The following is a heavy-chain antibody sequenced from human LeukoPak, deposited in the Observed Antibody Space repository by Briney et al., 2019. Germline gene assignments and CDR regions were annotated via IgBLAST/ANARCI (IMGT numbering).Heavy chain of an antibody. CDR2: IKQDGSQE. CDR1: RYTLSTYW. D-gene: IGHD3-3*01. CDR3: ARGVPYDSWSGPHYSDY. J-gene: IGHJ4*02. Sequence: GSLRLSCAASRYTLSTYWMSWVRQAPGKGLEWVAHIKQDGSQEYYVDSVKGRFTISRDSAKNSLYLQMNSLRAEDTAVYYCARGVPYDSWSGPHYSDYWGQGTLVTVSS. V-gene: IGHV3-7*01.